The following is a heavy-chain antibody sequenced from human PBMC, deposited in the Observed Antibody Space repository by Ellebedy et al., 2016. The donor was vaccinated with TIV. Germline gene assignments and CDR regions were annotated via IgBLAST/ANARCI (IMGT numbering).Heavy chain of an antibody. Sequence: AASVKVSCKASGYTFSSYYMHWVRQAPGQGLEWMGVINPSGGSTSYAQKLQGRVTMTRDTSTSTVYMELNSLRSEDTAVYYCARDSRQWLEQYYYDYWGQGTLVTVSS. V-gene: IGHV1-46*01. J-gene: IGHJ4*02. CDR3: ARDSRQWLEQYYYDY. D-gene: IGHD6-19*01. CDR2: INPSGGST. CDR1: GYTFSSYY.